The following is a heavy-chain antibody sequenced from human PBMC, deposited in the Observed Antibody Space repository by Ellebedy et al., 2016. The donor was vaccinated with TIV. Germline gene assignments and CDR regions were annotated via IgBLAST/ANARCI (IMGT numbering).Heavy chain of an antibody. V-gene: IGHV1-18*04. Sequence: ASVKVSCKASGGTFTSYGISWVRQAPGQGLEWVGWISAYNGNTNYAQKLQGRVTMTTDTSTSTAYMELRSLRSDDTAVYYCARDWSYGYYFDYWGQGTLVTVSS. J-gene: IGHJ4*02. CDR3: ARDWSYGYYFDY. D-gene: IGHD5-18*01. CDR1: GGTFTSYG. CDR2: ISAYNGNT.